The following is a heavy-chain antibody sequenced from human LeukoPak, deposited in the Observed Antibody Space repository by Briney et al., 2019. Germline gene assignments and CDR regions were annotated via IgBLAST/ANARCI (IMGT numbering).Heavy chain of an antibody. Sequence: PSETLSLTCTVSGGSISSSSYYWGWIRQPPGKGLEWIGSIYYSGSTYYNPSLQSRVTISVDTSKNQFSLNLSSVTAADTAVYYCARSPVIATRGHPLHFDYWGQGTLVTVSS. V-gene: IGHV4-39*01. J-gene: IGHJ4*02. CDR3: ARSPVIATRGHPLHFDY. D-gene: IGHD2-21*01. CDR1: GGSISSSSYY. CDR2: IYYSGST.